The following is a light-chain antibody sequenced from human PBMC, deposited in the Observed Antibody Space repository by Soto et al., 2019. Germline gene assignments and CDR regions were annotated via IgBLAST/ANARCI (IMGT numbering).Light chain of an antibody. CDR3: QSYDSSLSGYV. J-gene: IGLJ1*01. Sequence: QSVLTQPPSVPGAPGQRVTISCTGSSSNIGSGYDVHWYQQFPGTAPKLLIYGNSNRPSGVPDRFSGSQSGTSASLAITGLQAEDEADYYCQSYDSSLSGYVFGTGTKLTVL. CDR1: SSNIGSGYD. V-gene: IGLV1-40*01. CDR2: GNS.